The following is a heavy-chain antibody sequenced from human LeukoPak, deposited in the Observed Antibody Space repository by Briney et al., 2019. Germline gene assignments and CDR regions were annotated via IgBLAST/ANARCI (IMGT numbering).Heavy chain of an antibody. V-gene: IGHV3-21*01. Sequence: GGSLRLSCAASGFTFGSYSMNWVRQAPGKGLEWVSSISSSSSYIYYADSVKGRFTISRDNAKNSLYLQMNSLRAEDTAVYYCARSGHYYDSSGSPRFQHWGQGTLVTVSS. CDR3: ARSGHYYDSSGSPRFQH. CDR1: GFTFGSYS. D-gene: IGHD3-22*01. J-gene: IGHJ1*01. CDR2: ISSSSSYI.